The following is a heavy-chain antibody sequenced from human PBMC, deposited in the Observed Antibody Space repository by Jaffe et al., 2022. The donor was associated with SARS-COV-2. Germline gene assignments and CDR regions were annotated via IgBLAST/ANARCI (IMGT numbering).Heavy chain of an antibody. CDR2: IYSGGST. D-gene: IGHD5-18*01. Sequence: EVQLVETGGGLIQPGGSLRLSCAASGFTVSSNYMSWVRQAPGKGLEWVSVIYSGGSTYYADSVKGRFTISRDNSKNTLYLQMNSLRAEDTAVYYCASTASNHYFDYWGQGTLVTVSS. J-gene: IGHJ4*02. CDR3: ASTASNHYFDY. CDR1: GFTVSSNY. V-gene: IGHV3-53*02.